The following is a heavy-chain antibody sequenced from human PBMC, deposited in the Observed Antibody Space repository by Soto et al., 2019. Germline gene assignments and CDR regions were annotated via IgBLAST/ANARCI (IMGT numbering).Heavy chain of an antibody. CDR1: GTSISSGGYS. CDR3: ARVVTGTEGCSGGSGGWFDP. D-gene: IGHD1-1*01. J-gene: IGHJ5*02. Sequence: PSESLSLTFAVSGTSISSGGYSWSWIRQPPGKGLEWIGYIYHSGSTYYNPSLKRRVTISVDRSKNQFSLKLSSVTAADTSVYFCARVVTGTEGCSGGSGGWFDPRGQGTLVTVSS. V-gene: IGHV4-30-2*01. CDR2: IYHSGST.